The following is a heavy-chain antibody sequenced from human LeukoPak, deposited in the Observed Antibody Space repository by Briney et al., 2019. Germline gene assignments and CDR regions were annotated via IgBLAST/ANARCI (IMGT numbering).Heavy chain of an antibody. CDR2: ISYIGST. V-gene: IGHV4-59*11. CDR1: ADSFSSHY. Sequence: SETLSLTCVVSADSFSSHYWTWIRQPPGKGLEWIGYISYIGSTNYNPSLKSRVTISIDTSKNQFSLKLSSVTAADTAVYYCARDLVTVTKGFDIWGQGTMVTVSS. CDR3: ARDLVTVTKGFDI. J-gene: IGHJ3*02. D-gene: IGHD4-17*01.